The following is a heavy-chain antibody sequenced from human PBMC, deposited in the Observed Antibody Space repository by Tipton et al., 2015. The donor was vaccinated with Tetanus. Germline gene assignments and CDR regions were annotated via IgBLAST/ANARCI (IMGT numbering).Heavy chain of an antibody. CDR1: GYTFTGYY. J-gene: IGHJ6*02. Sequence: QLVQSGAELKKPGASVKVSCTASGYTFTGYYMYWVRQAPGQGLEWVGWIDPNSRDTIYAQNFQGRVTMTRDTSISTVYMELSRLRSDDTAVYYCARGGGDYIYYGMGVWGPGTTVTVSS. V-gene: IGHV1-2*02. CDR2: IDPNSRDT. D-gene: IGHD2-21*01. CDR3: ARGGGDYIYYGMGV.